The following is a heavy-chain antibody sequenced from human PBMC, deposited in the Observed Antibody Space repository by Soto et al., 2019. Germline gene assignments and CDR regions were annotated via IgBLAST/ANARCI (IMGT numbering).Heavy chain of an antibody. J-gene: IGHJ4*02. CDR2: IHNSANT. D-gene: IGHD3-22*01. Sequence: SETLSFTGTVPGASISSYYGSWIRQPPGKRVEYSGYIHNSANTNNNPSLKSRVAVSVDTSKNQFSLRLSSVTAADTAVYYCANRYYDGSGYLHDYWGQGILVTVS. CDR3: ANRYYDGSGYLHDY. V-gene: IGHV4-59*01. CDR1: GASISSYY.